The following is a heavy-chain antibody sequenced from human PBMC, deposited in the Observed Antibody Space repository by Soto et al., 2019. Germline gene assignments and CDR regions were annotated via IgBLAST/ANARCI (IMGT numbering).Heavy chain of an antibody. CDR3: ARARRFLEWLNWFDP. V-gene: IGHV4-31*03. CDR2: IYYSGST. CDR1: GGSISSGGYC. Sequence: PSETLSLTCTVSGGSISSGGYCWSCIRQHPGKGLEWIGYIYYSGSTYYNPSLKSRVTISVDTSKNQFSLKLSSVTAADTAVYYCARARRFLEWLNWFDPWGQGTLVTVSS. J-gene: IGHJ5*02. D-gene: IGHD3-3*01.